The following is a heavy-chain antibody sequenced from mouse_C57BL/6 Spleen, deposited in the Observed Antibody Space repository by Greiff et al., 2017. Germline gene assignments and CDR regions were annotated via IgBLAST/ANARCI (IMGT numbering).Heavy chain of an antibody. J-gene: IGHJ2*01. CDR1: GYTFTSYW. CDR3: AITTVVRFDD. CDR2: IYPGSGST. V-gene: IGHV1-55*01. D-gene: IGHD1-1*01. Sequence: QVQLQQPGAELVKPGASVTMSCKASGYTFTSYWITWVKQRPGQGLEWIGDIYPGSGSTNYNEKFKSKATLTVDTSSSTAYMQLSSLTSEDSAVYYCAITTVVRFDDWGQGTTLTVSS.